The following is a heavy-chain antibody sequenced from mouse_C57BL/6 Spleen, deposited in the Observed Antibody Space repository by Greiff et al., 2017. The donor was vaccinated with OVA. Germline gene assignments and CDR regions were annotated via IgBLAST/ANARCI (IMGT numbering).Heavy chain of an antibody. CDR2: LYPGDGDT. V-gene: IGHV1-82*01. J-gene: IGHJ4*01. CDR3: ARYDYTYAMDY. D-gene: IGHD2-12*01. CDR1: GYAFSSSW. Sequence: QVQLQQSGPELVKPGASVKISCKASGYAFSSSWMNWVKQRPGKGLEWIGRLYPGDGDTNYNGKFKGKATLTADKSSSTAYMQLSSLTSEDSAVYFCARYDYTYAMDYWGQGTSVTVSS.